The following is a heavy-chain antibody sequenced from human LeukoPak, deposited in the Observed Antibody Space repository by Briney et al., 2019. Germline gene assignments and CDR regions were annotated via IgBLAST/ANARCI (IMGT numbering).Heavy chain of an antibody. J-gene: IGHJ4*02. V-gene: IGHV3-30*18. CDR1: GFTFSSYG. Sequence: PGGSLRLSCAASGFTFSSYGMHWVRQAPGKGLEWVAVISYDGSNKYYADSVKGRFTISRDNSKNTLYLQMNSLRAEDTAVYYCAKDIDSGSYQYYFDYWGQGTLVTVSS. CDR2: ISYDGSNK. CDR3: AKDIDSGSYQYYFDY. D-gene: IGHD1-26*01.